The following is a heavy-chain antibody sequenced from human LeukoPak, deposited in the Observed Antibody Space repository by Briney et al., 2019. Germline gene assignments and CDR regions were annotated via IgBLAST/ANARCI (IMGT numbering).Heavy chain of an antibody. CDR1: GFIFSGYY. Sequence: GGSLRLSCATSGFIFSGYYMSWIRQAPGKGLEWVSYISGSGNDISYADSVKGRFTISRDNAKGSLYLQMNSLRAAGTAVYYCGTHAGRTGSDDWGQGTLVTVSS. J-gene: IGHJ4*02. V-gene: IGHV3-11*01. D-gene: IGHD3/OR15-3a*01. CDR3: GTHAGRTGSDD. CDR2: ISGSGNDI.